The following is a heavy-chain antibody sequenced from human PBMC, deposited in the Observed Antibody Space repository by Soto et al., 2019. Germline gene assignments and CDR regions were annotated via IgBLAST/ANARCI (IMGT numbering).Heavy chain of an antibody. Sequence: PGGSLRLSCAASGFTFSTYAMSWVRQAPGKGLEWVSGISSSGGSTNHADSVKGRFIISRDNSKNMVYLQVSSLRAEDTAVYYCAKESGASTYYFDSCGQGTPVPVSS. D-gene: IGHD1-26*01. J-gene: IGHJ4*02. CDR3: AKESGASTYYFDS. CDR2: ISSSGGST. CDR1: GFTFSTYA. V-gene: IGHV3-23*01.